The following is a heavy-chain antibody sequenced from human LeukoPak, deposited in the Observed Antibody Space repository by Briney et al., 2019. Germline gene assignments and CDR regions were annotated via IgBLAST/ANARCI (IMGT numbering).Heavy chain of an antibody. CDR3: ARRLVGATSPYYFDY. V-gene: IGHV1-8*01. CDR2: MNPNSGNT. J-gene: IGHJ4*02. CDR1: GYTFTSYD. D-gene: IGHD1-26*01. Sequence: ASVKVACKASGYTFTSYDINWVRQATGQGLEWMGWMNPNSGNTGYAQKFQGRVTVTRNTSISTAYMELSSLRSEDTAVYYCARRLVGATSPYYFDYWGQGTLVTVSS.